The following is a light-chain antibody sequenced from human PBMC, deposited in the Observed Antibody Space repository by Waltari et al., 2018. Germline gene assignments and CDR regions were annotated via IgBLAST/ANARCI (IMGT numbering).Light chain of an antibody. Sequence: EVMLTQSPATLSVSPGDRATLSCRASQTFTSNLAWYQQKPGQAPRLLVHGSTTRATCIPARCSGSGSGTEFSLPISSLQYEEFAVDYCRMYNIWLLLTFGGGTKVEIK. CDR2: GST. V-gene: IGKV3-15*01. CDR1: QTFTSN. CDR3: RMYNIWLLLT. J-gene: IGKJ4*02.